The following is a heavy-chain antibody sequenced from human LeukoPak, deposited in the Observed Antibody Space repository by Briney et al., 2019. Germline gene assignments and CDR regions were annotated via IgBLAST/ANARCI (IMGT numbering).Heavy chain of an antibody. V-gene: IGHV1-3*01. CDR2: INAGNGNT. D-gene: IGHD3-10*01. J-gene: IGHJ6*04. Sequence: GASVKVSCKASGCTFTSYAMHWVRQAPGQRLEWMGWINAGNGNTKYSQKFQGRVTITRDTSASTAYMELSSLRSEDTAVYYCARENGEVITMVRGVHYGMDVWGKGTTVTVSS. CDR1: GCTFTSYA. CDR3: ARENGEVITMVRGVHYGMDV.